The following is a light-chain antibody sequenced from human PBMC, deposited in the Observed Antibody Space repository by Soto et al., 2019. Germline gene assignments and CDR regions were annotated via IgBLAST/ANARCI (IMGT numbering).Light chain of an antibody. CDR3: SSFTSSSTLV. J-gene: IGLJ1*01. V-gene: IGLV2-14*03. CDR1: SSDVGGYNY. CDR2: DVS. Sequence: LTQPASVSGSPGQSITISCTGTSSDVGGYNYISWYQQHPGKAPKLMIYDVSNRPSGVSNRFSGSKSGNTASLTISGLQAEDEADYYCSSFTSSSTLVFGNGTKVTVL.